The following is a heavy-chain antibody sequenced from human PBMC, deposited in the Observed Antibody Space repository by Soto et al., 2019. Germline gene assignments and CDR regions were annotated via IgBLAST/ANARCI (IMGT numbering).Heavy chain of an antibody. CDR3: ARATISTIAAPDY. J-gene: IGHJ4*02. V-gene: IGHV4-59*01. Sequence: SETLSLTCTVAGGSISGYYWSWIRQPPGEGLEWIGSIWYSGATNYNPSLRSRLTMSIDTSKIQFSLRLTSLTPADTAVYYCARATISTIAAPDYWGQGTLVTVSS. CDR1: GGSISGYY. CDR2: IWYSGAT. D-gene: IGHD6-6*01.